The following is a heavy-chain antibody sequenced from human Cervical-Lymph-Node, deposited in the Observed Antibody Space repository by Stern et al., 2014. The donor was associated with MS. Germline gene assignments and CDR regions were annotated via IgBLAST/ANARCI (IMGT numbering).Heavy chain of an antibody. CDR3: ASLLGRIAVASVDY. D-gene: IGHD6-19*01. J-gene: IGHJ4*02. CDR2: IIPIFGTA. CDR1: GGTFSNYA. V-gene: IGHV1-69*01. Sequence: QVPLVESGAEVKKPGSSVKVSCKASGGTFSNYAISWVRQAPGQGLEWMGWIIPIFGTANYAQKFQGRVTITADESTSTTYMELSSLRSEDTAVYYCASLLGRIAVASVDYWGQGTLVTVSS.